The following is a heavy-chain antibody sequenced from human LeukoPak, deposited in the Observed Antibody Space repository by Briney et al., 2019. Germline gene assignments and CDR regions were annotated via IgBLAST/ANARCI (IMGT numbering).Heavy chain of an antibody. Sequence: SETLSLTCTVSGGSISSYYWSWIRQPAGKGLEWVGRFYNSGNTNYNPSLKSRVTMSVDTSKNQFSLKLSSVAAADTAVYFCARDRGGVPSAKGAFYFDYWGQGTLVTVSS. J-gene: IGHJ4*02. CDR1: GGSISSYY. CDR2: FYNSGNT. CDR3: ARDRGGVPSAKGAFYFDY. D-gene: IGHD2-2*01. V-gene: IGHV4-4*07.